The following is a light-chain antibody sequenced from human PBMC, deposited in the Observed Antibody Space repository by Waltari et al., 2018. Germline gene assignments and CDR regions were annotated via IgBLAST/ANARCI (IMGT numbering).Light chain of an antibody. CDR1: QGISSR. J-gene: IGKJ5*01. CDR2: GAS. CDR3: QQTNDFPRVT. Sequence: DIQMTQSPSSVSASVGDRVTITCRASQGISSRLAWYQQTPGKAPKLLIYGASNLQSGVPSRFSGSGSGTDFTLTINSLQPEDFATDYCQQTNDFPRVTFGQGTRLEIK. V-gene: IGKV1D-12*01.